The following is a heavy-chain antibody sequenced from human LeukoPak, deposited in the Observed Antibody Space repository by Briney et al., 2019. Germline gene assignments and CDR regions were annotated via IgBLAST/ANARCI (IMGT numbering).Heavy chain of an antibody. J-gene: IGHJ1*01. Sequence: ASVKVSCKASGFTFTSSAVQWVRQARGQRLEWIGWIVVGSGNTNYAQKFQERVTITRDISTSTAYMELSSLRSEDTAVYYCAAIVSSGYYYQHWGQGTLVTVSS. D-gene: IGHD3-22*01. V-gene: IGHV1-58*01. CDR3: AAIVSSGYYYQH. CDR1: GFTFTSSA. CDR2: IVVGSGNT.